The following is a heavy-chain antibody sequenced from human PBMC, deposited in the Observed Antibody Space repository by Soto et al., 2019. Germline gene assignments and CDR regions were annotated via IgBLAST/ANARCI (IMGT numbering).Heavy chain of an antibody. D-gene: IGHD5-12*01. CDR3: ASWTVATTLNWFDP. J-gene: IGHJ5*02. V-gene: IGHV3-30-3*01. CDR1: GFTFSSYA. Sequence: QVQLVESGGGVVQPGRSLRLSCAASGFTFSSYAMHWVRQAPGKGLEWVAVISYDGSNKYYADSVKGRFTISRDNSKNTLYLQMNSLRAEDTAVYYCASWTVATTLNWFDPWGQGALVTVSS. CDR2: ISYDGSNK.